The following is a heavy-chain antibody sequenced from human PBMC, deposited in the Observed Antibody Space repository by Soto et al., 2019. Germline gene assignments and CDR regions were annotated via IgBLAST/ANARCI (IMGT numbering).Heavy chain of an antibody. CDR3: ARVGGKTDIVVVPAAAQSDY. V-gene: IGHV4-34*01. CDR1: GGSFSGYY. CDR2: INHSGST. D-gene: IGHD2-2*01. J-gene: IGHJ4*02. Sequence: SETLSLTCAVYGGSFSGYYWSWIRQPPGKGLEWIGEINHSGSTNYNPSLKSRVTISVDTSKNQFSLKLSSVTAADTAVYYCARVGGKTDIVVVPAAAQSDYWGQGTLVTVSS.